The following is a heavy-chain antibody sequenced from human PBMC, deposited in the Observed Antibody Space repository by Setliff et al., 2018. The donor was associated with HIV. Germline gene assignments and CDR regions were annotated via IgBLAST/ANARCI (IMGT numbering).Heavy chain of an antibody. D-gene: IGHD3-10*01. CDR2: VFYTGST. J-gene: IGHJ3*01. Sequence: ASETLSLTCSVSGDSINNNNYYWGWIRPPPGMGLEWIASVFYTGSTYYRPSLKSRVTLSVELSKNHFSLDLTSVTAADTAVYYCARQSYYVTGSFYTYVFDLWGQGTVVTVSS. CDR1: GDSINNNNYY. V-gene: IGHV4-39*01. CDR3: ARQSYYVTGSFYTYVFDL.